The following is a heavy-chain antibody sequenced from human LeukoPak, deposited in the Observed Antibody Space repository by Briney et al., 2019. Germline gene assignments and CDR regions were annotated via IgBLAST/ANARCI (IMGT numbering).Heavy chain of an antibody. CDR2: ISWSSGFI. J-gene: IGHJ4*02. CDR3: AKAEDYGGNSGFDY. Sequence: PGGSLRLSCAASGFTFDDYAMYWVRQAPGKGLEWVSGISWSSGFIGYADSVKGRFTISRDNAKNSLYLQMNSLRPEDTALYYCAKAEDYGGNSGFDYRGQGTLVTVSS. CDR1: GFTFDDYA. V-gene: IGHV3-9*01. D-gene: IGHD4-23*01.